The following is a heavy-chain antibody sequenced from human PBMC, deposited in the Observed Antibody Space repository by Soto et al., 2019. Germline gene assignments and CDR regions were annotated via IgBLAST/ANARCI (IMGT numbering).Heavy chain of an antibody. CDR3: ARDKATVGGYNLYDP. CDR1: GGSIRSSHW. CDR2: IYHSGST. Sequence: LSLTCTVSGGSIRSSHWWSWVRQPPGKGLGRIGEIYHSGSTNLDPSFKSRVTLSVDKSKNQFSLKLTSVTAADTAVYYCARDKATVGGYNLYDPWGQGILVTV. D-gene: IGHD3-16*01. J-gene: IGHJ5*02. V-gene: IGHV4-4*02.